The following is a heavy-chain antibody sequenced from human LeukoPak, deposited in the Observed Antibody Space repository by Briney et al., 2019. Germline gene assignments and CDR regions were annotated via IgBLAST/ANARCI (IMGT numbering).Heavy chain of an antibody. CDR3: ARRQWDDYGDYRGAFDI. D-gene: IGHD4-17*01. CDR1: GFTFDDYG. J-gene: IGHJ3*02. CDR2: INWNGGST. V-gene: IGHV3-20*01. Sequence: GGSLRLSCAASGFTFDDYGMSWVRQAPGKGLEWVSGINWNGGSTGYADSVKGRFTISRDNAKNPLYLRMNSLRAEDTALYHCARRQWDDYGDYRGAFDIWGQGTMVTVSS.